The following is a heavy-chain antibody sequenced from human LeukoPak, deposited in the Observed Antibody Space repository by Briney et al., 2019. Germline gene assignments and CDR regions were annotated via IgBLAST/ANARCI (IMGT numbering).Heavy chain of an antibody. Sequence: GGSLRLSCAASGFAFNTYGMHWVRQAPGKGLEWVAVVWADGDTRYYANSVKGRFTISRDNSRYTLYLQMSSLRVEDTAMYLCTRDGPSREFDLWGRGTMVTVSS. J-gene: IGHJ2*01. CDR1: GFAFNTYG. D-gene: IGHD1-26*01. V-gene: IGHV3-33*01. CDR2: VWADGDTR. CDR3: TRDGPSREFDL.